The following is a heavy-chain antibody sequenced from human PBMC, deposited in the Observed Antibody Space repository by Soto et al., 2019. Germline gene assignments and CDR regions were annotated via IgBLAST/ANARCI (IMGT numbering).Heavy chain of an antibody. CDR1: GYTFTSNG. Sequence: ASVKVSCKASGYTFTSNGISWVRQAPGQGLEWMGWISAYNGNTNYAQKLQGRVTMTTDTSTSTAYMELRSLRSDDTAVYYCARDLAYCGGDCYPIDYWGQGTLVTVSS. D-gene: IGHD2-21*02. V-gene: IGHV1-18*01. CDR3: ARDLAYCGGDCYPIDY. CDR2: ISAYNGNT. J-gene: IGHJ4*02.